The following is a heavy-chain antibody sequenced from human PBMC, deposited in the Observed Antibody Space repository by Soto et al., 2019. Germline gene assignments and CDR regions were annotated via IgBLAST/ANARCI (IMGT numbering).Heavy chain of an antibody. D-gene: IGHD6-19*01. CDR3: AGGITVAGPTRDGLDI. CDR2: IYHSGST. V-gene: IGHV4-4*02. J-gene: IGHJ3*02. CDR1: SGSISSSNW. Sequence: SETLSLTCAVSSGSISSSNWWSWVRQPPGKGLEWIGEIYHSGSTNKNPSLKSRVTISIDKPTNQFSLNLSSVTAADTAVYYCAGGITVAGPTRDGLDIWGQGTMVTVSS.